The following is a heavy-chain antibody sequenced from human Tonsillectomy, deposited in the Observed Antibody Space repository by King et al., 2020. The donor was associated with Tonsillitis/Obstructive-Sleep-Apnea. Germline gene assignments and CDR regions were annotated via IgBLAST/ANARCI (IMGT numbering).Heavy chain of an antibody. Sequence: VQLQQWGAGLLKPSETLSLTCAVYGGSFSDYYWSWIRQPPGKGLEWIGEINHSGSSNYNPSLKSRVTISVYTSKNQFSLKVTSVTAADTAVYYCASGPNGGSPDSYYMDVWGKGTTVTVSS. V-gene: IGHV4-34*01. CDR3: ASGPNGGSPDSYYMDV. CDR2: INHSGSS. CDR1: GGSFSDYY. J-gene: IGHJ6*03. D-gene: IGHD3-16*01.